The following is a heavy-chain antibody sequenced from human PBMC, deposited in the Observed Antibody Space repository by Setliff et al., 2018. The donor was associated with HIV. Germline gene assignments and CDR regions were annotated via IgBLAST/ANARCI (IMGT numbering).Heavy chain of an antibody. D-gene: IGHD3-22*01. CDR1: GGSFSGYY. J-gene: IGHJ4*02. CDR2: MNHRGVI. CDR3: FLFYDDRSGFYWD. V-gene: IGHV4-34*01. Sequence: SETLSLTCTVYGGSFSGYYWTWIRQPPGKGLEFIGEMNHRGVIKYLSSLKSRVTMAVDTSRKQFSLKLKSVTAADTAVYYCFLFYDDRSGFYWDWGQGTPGTVS.